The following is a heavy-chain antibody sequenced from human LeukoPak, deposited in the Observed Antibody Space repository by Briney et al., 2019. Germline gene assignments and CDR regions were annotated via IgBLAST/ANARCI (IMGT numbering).Heavy chain of an antibody. J-gene: IGHJ3*02. CDR3: AKEDYDSSGYYYDGAFDI. CDR2: ISYDGSNK. CDR1: GFTFSSYG. Sequence: GGYLRLSCAASGFTFSSYGMHWDRQAPGKGLEWVAVISYDGSNKYYADSVKGRFTISRDNSKNTLYLQMNSLRAEDTAVYYCAKEDYDSSGYYYDGAFDIWGQGTLATVSS. V-gene: IGHV3-30*18. D-gene: IGHD3-22*01.